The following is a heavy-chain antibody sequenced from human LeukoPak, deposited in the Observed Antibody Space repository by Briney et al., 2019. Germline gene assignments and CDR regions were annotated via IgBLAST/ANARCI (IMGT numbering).Heavy chain of an antibody. D-gene: IGHD3-9*01. CDR1: GFTFNNYW. Sequence: GGSLRLSCAASGFTFNNYWLSWVRQAPGKGLEWVANIKTDGSETYYVDAVKGRFTISRDNAKNSLYLQMNNLRVEDTAVYYCVRNLPGAGYWGREPLVIVSS. CDR3: VRNLPGAGY. J-gene: IGHJ4*02. CDR2: IKTDGSET. V-gene: IGHV3-7*01.